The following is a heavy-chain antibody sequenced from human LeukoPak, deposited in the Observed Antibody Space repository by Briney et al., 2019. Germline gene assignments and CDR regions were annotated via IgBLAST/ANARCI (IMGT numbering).Heavy chain of an antibody. Sequence: ASVKVSCKASGGTFSSYAISWVRQAPGQGLEWMGGIIPIFGTANYAQKFQGRVTITTDESTSTAYMELSSLRSEDTAVYYCARARGTISDRRWSTSCYGCFQHWGQGTLVTVSS. D-gene: IGHD2-2*01. CDR1: GGTFSSYA. J-gene: IGHJ1*01. V-gene: IGHV1-69*05. CDR2: IIPIFGTA. CDR3: ARARGTISDRRWSTSCYGCFQH.